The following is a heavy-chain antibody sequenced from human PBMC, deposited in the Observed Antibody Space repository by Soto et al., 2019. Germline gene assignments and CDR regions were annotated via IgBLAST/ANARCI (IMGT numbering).Heavy chain of an antibody. Sequence: PSETLSLTCTVSGGSISSYYGGWFRQPPGKGLEWIGYIYYSGSTTYHPSLKSRVTISVDTSKNQFSMIMTSVTAADTAVYYYARLGGYYHAFELWVQGSLVPVTS. CDR3: ARLGGYYHAFEL. CDR2: IYYSGST. V-gene: IGHV4-59*08. D-gene: IGHD1-26*01. J-gene: IGHJ4*02. CDR1: GGSISSYY.